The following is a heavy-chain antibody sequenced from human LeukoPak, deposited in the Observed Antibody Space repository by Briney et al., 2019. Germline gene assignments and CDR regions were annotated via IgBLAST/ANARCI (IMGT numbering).Heavy chain of an antibody. V-gene: IGHV4-59*01. J-gene: IGHJ4*02. Sequence: SETLSLTCTVSGGSISRYYWSWIRQPPGKGLEWIGYIYYSGSTNYNPSLKSRVTISVDTSKNQFSLKLSSVTAADTAVYYCAREARDGYNYYSDYWGQGTLVTVSS. CDR1: GGSISRYY. CDR2: IYYSGST. CDR3: AREARDGYNYYSDY. D-gene: IGHD5-24*01.